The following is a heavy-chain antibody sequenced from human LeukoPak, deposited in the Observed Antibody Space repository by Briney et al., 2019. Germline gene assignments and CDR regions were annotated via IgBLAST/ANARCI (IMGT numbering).Heavy chain of an antibody. J-gene: IGHJ6*03. CDR2: ISSSSSTI. V-gene: IGHV3-48*01. Sequence: GGSLTLSCAASGFTFSSYSMNWVRQAPGKGLEWVSYISSSSSTIYYADSVKGRFTISRDNAKNSLYLQMNSLRAEDTAVYYCARDTATSNYYYYYYMDVWGKGTTVTVSS. CDR3: ARDTATSNYYYYYYMDV. D-gene: IGHD5-12*01. CDR1: GFTFSSYS.